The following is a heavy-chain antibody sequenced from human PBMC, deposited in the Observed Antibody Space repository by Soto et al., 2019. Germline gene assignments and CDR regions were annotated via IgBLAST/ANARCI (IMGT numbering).Heavy chain of an antibody. V-gene: IGHV1-8*01. Sequence: ASVKVSCKASGYTFTSYDINWVRQATGQGLEWMGWMNPNSGNTGCAQKFQGRVTMTRNTSISTAYMELSSLRSEDTAVYYFAIGLKVRGVITYYYYYYMDVWGKGTTVTVSS. CDR3: AIGLKVRGVITYYYYYYMDV. CDR1: GYTFTSYD. CDR2: MNPNSGNT. J-gene: IGHJ6*03. D-gene: IGHD3-10*01.